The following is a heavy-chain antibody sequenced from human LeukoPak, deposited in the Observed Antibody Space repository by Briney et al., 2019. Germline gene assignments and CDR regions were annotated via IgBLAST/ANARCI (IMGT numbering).Heavy chain of an antibody. D-gene: IGHD2-2*01. Sequence: SVKVSCKASGGTFRRFAMSWVRQAPGQGLEWMGGIIPIFGTANYAQKFQGSVTITADEFTSTAYMELSSLRSEDTAVYYCARVVTPRYCTSTSCYLKGWFDPWGQGTLVTVSS. V-gene: IGHV1-69*13. CDR2: IIPIFGTA. CDR1: GGTFRRFA. CDR3: ARVVTPRYCTSTSCYLKGWFDP. J-gene: IGHJ5*02.